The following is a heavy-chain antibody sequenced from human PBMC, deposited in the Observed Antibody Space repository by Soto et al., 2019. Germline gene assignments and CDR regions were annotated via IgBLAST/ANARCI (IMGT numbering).Heavy chain of an antibody. Sequence: SGPTLVNPTETLTLTCTVSGFSLGNARMGVSWIRQPSGKALEWLAHIFSNDEKSYSTSLKSRLTISKDTSKSQVVLTMTNMDPVDTATYYCARGAKYYYDSSALRFDPWGQGTLVTVSS. J-gene: IGHJ5*02. D-gene: IGHD3-22*01. CDR1: GFSLGNARMG. V-gene: IGHV2-26*01. CDR3: ARGAKYYYDSSALRFDP. CDR2: IFSNDEK.